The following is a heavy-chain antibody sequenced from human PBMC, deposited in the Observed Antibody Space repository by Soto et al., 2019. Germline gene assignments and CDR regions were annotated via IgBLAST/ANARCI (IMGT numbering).Heavy chain of an antibody. D-gene: IGHD2-15*01. CDR2: IYHSGST. J-gene: IGHJ3*02. V-gene: IGHV4-38-2*01. CDR3: AIYCSGGSSLLRPAAFDI. Sequence: WETLSLTCAVSGYSISSGYYWCWIRHPPGKGLEWIGSIYHSGSTYYNPSLKSRVTISVDTSKNQFSLKLSSVTAADTAVYYCAIYCSGGSSLLRPAAFDIWGQGTMVTVSS. CDR1: GYSISSGYY.